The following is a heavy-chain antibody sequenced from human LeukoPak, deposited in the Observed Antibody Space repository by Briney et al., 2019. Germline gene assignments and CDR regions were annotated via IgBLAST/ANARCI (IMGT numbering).Heavy chain of an antibody. D-gene: IGHD1-14*01. V-gene: IGHV4-34*01. J-gene: IGHJ6*03. Sequence: SETLSLTCAVYGGSFNGYYWSWIRQPPGKGLEWIGEINHSGSTNYNPSLKSRVTISVDTSKNQFSLKLSSVTAADTAVYYCASVRNYYYYYMDVWGKGTTVTVSS. CDR3: ASVRNYYYYYMDV. CDR1: GGSFNGYY. CDR2: INHSGST.